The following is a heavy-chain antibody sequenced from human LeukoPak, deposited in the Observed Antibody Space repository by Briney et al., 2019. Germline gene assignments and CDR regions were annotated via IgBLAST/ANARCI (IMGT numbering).Heavy chain of an antibody. Sequence: PSETLSLTCTVSGGSISRHYWSWIRQPPGKELEWIGYVFHTGTTSYSPSLQSRVTILIDTSKNQFSLALSSVTAADTAVYYCATHVDTLYGDPDKYSFYGLDVWGQGTTVTVSS. J-gene: IGHJ6*02. V-gene: IGHV4-59*11. D-gene: IGHD4-17*01. CDR2: VFHTGTT. CDR1: GGSISRHY. CDR3: ATHVDTLYGDPDKYSFYGLDV.